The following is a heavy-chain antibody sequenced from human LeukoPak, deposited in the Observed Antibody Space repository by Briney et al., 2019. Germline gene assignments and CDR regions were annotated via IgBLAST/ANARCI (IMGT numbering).Heavy chain of an antibody. CDR3: ARGYSSSWYNWLDR. J-gene: IGHJ5*02. CDR2: INNDGSTT. V-gene: IGHV3-74*01. CDR1: GFTFNSYW. Sequence: PGGSLRLSCAASGFTFNSYWMHWVRQAPGKGLVWVSQINNDGSTTRYADSVKGRFTIFRDNAENTLYLQMSSLRAEDAAVYYCARGYSSSWYNWLDRWGQGTLVTVSS. D-gene: IGHD6-13*01.